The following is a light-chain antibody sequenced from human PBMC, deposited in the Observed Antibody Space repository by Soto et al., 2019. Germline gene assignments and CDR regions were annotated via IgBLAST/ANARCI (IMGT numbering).Light chain of an antibody. J-gene: IGLJ1*01. V-gene: IGLV2-23*02. CDR2: EVT. CDR3: CSFGGSGYV. Sequence: QSVLTQPASVSGSPGQSITISCSGTTSDVGIVSWYQHHPGKAPKLMIHEVTKRSSGVSDRFSGSKSGNSASLTISGLQAEDEADYFCCSFGGSGYVFGTGTKATVL. CDR1: TSDVGI.